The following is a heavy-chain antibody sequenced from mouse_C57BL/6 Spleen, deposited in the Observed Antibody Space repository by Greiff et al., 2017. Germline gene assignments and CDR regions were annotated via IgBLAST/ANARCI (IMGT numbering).Heavy chain of an antibody. CDR1: GFTFSDYY. Sequence: EVHLVESEGGLVQPGSSMKLSCTASGFTFSDYYMAWVRQVPEKGLEWVANINYDGSSTYYLDSLKSRFIISRDNAKNILYLQMSSLKSEDTATXYCARGLYYGSSYVGFAYWGQGTLVTVSA. V-gene: IGHV5-16*01. CDR2: INYDGSST. CDR3: ARGLYYGSSYVGFAY. D-gene: IGHD1-1*01. J-gene: IGHJ3*01.